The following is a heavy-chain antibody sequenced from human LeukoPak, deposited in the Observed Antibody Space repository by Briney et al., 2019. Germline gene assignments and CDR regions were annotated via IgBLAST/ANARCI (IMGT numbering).Heavy chain of an antibody. D-gene: IGHD3-22*01. V-gene: IGHV1-3*01. J-gene: IGHJ4*02. CDR2: INAGNGNT. Sequence: ASVKFSCKASGYTFTSYAMHWVRQAPGQRLEWMGWINAGNGNTKYSQKFQGRVTITRDTSASTAYMELSSLRSEDTAVYYCARDWGLSGYPFDYWGQGTLVTVSS. CDR3: ARDWGLSGYPFDY. CDR1: GYTFTSYA.